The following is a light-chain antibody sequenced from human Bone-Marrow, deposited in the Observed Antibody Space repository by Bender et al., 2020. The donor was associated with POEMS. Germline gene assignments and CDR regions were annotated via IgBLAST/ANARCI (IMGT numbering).Light chain of an antibody. CDR1: SVDIGGYDY. CDR3: CSYAGSPTML. V-gene: IGLV2-11*01. Sequence: QSALTQPASVSGSPGQSITIFCTGSSVDIGGYDYVSWYQQHPGKAPKLMIHDVSKRPSGVPDRFSGSKSGNTASLIISGLQSEDEADYYCCSYAGSPTMLVGGRTKLTVL. J-gene: IGLJ2*01. CDR2: DVS.